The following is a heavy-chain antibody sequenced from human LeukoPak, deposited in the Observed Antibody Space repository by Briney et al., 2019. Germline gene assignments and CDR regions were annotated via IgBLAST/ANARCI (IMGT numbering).Heavy chain of an antibody. Sequence: PSETLSLTCTVSGGSISSYYWSWIRQPPGKGLEWIGYIYYSGSTNYNPSLKSRVTISVDTSKNQFSLKLSSVTAADTAVYYCARGTIAARRVGFDYWGQGTLVTVSS. J-gene: IGHJ4*02. V-gene: IGHV4-59*01. D-gene: IGHD6-6*01. CDR1: GGSISSYY. CDR3: ARGTIAARRVGFDY. CDR2: IYYSGST.